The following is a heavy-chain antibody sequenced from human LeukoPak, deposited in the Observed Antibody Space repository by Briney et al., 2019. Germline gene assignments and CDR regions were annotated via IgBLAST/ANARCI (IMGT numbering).Heavy chain of an antibody. CDR3: ARDVHGGAFDY. D-gene: IGHD4-23*01. CDR2: ISYDGSNK. Sequence: GGSLRLSCAASGFTFSSYGMHWVRQAPGKGLGWVAVISYDGSNKYYADSVKGRFTISRDNSKNTLYLQMNSLRAEDTAVYYCARDVHGGAFDYWGQGTLVTVSS. J-gene: IGHJ4*02. V-gene: IGHV3-30*03. CDR1: GFTFSSYG.